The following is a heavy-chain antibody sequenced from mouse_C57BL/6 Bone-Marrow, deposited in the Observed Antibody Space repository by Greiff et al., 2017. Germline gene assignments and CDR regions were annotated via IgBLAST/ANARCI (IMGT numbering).Heavy chain of an antibody. D-gene: IGHD1-1*01. CDR2: IRNKANGYTT. J-gene: IGHJ2*01. CDR3: ARSLLLRFYFDY. V-gene: IGHV7-3*01. Sequence: EVMLVESGGGLVQPGGSLSLSCAASGFTFTDYYMSWVRQPPGKALEWLGFIRNKANGYTTEYSASVKGRFTISRDNSQSILYLQMNALRAEDSATYYCARSLLLRFYFDYWGQGTTLTVSS. CDR1: GFTFTDYY.